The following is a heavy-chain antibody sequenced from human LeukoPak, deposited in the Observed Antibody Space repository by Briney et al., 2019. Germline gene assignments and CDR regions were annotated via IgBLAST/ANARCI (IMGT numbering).Heavy chain of an antibody. CDR3: TLTYYYDSSGYYPFDY. D-gene: IGHD3-22*01. J-gene: IGHJ4*02. CDR2: IRSKANSYAT. V-gene: IGHV3-73*01. CDR1: GFIISNHY. Sequence: GGSLRLSCAASGFIISNHYMDWVRQASGKGLEWVGRIRSKANSYATAYAASVKGRFTISRDDSKNTAYLQMNSLKTEDTAVYYCTLTYYYDSSGYYPFDYWGQGTLVTVSS.